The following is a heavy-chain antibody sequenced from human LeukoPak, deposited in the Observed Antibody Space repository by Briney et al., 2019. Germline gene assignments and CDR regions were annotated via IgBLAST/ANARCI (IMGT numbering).Heavy chain of an antibody. CDR3: ARDREIATILDY. CDR1: GYTFTSYY. D-gene: IGHD5-24*01. CDR2: INPSGGST. J-gene: IGHJ4*02. Sequence: GASVKVSCKASGYTFTSYYMHWVRQAPGQGVEGMGIINPSGGSTIYEEKFQGRVTMNRDKSTSTVYMEMSSLRYEDTAVYYCARDREIATILDYWGQGTLVTVSS. V-gene: IGHV1-46*01.